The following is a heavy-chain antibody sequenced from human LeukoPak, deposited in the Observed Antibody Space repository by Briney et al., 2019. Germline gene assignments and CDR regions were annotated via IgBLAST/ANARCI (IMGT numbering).Heavy chain of an antibody. CDR1: GGSISTYY. D-gene: IGHD6-13*01. J-gene: IGHJ4*02. Sequence: SETLSHTCTVSGGSISTYYWNWIRQPPGKGLEWIGYIYYSGSTNYNPSLKSRVTISVDTSKNQFSLKLSSVTAADTAVYYCAREDGSSWYYFDSWGQGTLVTVSS. CDR2: IYYSGST. CDR3: AREDGSSWYYFDS. V-gene: IGHV4-59*01.